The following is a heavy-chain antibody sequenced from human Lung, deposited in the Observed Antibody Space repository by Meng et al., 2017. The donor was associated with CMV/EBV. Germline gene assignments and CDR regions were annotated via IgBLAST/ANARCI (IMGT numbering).Heavy chain of an antibody. Sequence: GESLKISCAASGFTFSRYAMHWVRQAQGKGLEWVALMTFDGGNIQYTDSLKGRFTNSSDNSKNVLYLEMNSPRLEDTAVYYCARDGDYCTDGTCYFDYWGQGXLVTVSS. CDR3: ARDGDYCTDGTCYFDY. J-gene: IGHJ4*02. CDR2: MTFDGGNI. CDR1: GFTFSRYA. D-gene: IGHD2-8*01. V-gene: IGHV3-30-3*01.